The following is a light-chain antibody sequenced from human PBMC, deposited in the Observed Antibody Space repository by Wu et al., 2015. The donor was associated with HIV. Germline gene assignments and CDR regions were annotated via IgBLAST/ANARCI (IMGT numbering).Light chain of an antibody. Sequence: DIQMTQSPSTLSASVGDRVSITCRASQSVSSWLAWFQQKPGKAPKLLIYKASTLENEVPSRFSGNGSGTEFTLTISSLQPDDFATYYCQQCNSYPYIFGQGTKLEIK. V-gene: IGKV1-5*03. CDR2: KAS. CDR1: QSVSSW. CDR3: QQCNSYPYI. J-gene: IGKJ2*01.